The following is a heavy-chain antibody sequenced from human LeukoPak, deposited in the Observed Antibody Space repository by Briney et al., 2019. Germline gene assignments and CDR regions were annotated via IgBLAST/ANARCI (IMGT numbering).Heavy chain of an antibody. CDR3: AREGVDYDSSGHLQDDAFDI. Sequence: ASVKVSCKASGYTFTSYAMNWVRQAPGQGLEWMGWINTNTGNPTYAQGFTGRFVFSLDTSVSTAYLQISSLKAEDTAVYYCAREGVDYDSSGHLQDDAFDIWGQGTMVTVSS. V-gene: IGHV7-4-1*02. D-gene: IGHD3-22*01. J-gene: IGHJ3*02. CDR1: GYTFTSYA. CDR2: INTNTGNP.